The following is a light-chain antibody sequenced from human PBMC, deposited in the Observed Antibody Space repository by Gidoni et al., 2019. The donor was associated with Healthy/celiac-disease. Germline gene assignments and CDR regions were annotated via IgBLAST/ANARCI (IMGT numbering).Light chain of an antibody. Sequence: QSVLTQPHSASATPRQRVTIPCSGSSSNIGSNTVSWYQQLPGTAPKLLIYSNNQRPSGVPDRFSGSKSGTSASLAISGLQSEDEADYYCAAWDDSLNAHWVFGGGTKLTVL. CDR3: AAWDDSLNAHWV. CDR1: SSNIGSNT. CDR2: SNN. V-gene: IGLV1-44*01. J-gene: IGLJ3*02.